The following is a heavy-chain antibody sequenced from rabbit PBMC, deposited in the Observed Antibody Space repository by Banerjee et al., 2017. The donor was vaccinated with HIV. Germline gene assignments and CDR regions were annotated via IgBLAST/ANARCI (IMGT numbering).Heavy chain of an antibody. J-gene: IGHJ4*01. Sequence: QEQLEESGGGLVQPEGSLTLTCKASGIDFSSYYYMCWVRQAPGKGLEWIACINTSSGNIVYATWAKGRFTISKTSSTTMTLQMTSLTATDTATYFCARSPAYPYYFDLWGQGTLVTVS. CDR2: INTSSGNI. CDR1: GIDFSSYYY. V-gene: IGHV1S45*01. CDR3: ARSPAYPYYFDL. D-gene: IGHD6-1*01.